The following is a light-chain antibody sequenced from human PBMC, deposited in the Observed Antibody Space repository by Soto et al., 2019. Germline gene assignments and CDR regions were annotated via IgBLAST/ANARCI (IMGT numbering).Light chain of an antibody. V-gene: IGKV1-5*03. CDR2: KAS. CDR3: QQYYGYSRT. J-gene: IGKJ1*01. Sequence: DIQMTQSPSTLSASVGDRVTITCRASQSISSWLAWYQQKPGKAPKLLIYKASSLESGVASRFSGSGSGKEFTLTISSLQPDDFATYYCQQYYGYSRTFGQGTKVEIK. CDR1: QSISSW.